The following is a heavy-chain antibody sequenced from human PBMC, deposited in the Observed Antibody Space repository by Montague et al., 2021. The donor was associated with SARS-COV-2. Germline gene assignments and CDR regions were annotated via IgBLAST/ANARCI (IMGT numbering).Heavy chain of an antibody. J-gene: IGHJ6*02. CDR3: AARARYYYDMDV. V-gene: IGHV3-66*01. Sequence: SLRLSFSASGFTVRSNYMSWVRQAPGKGLEWVSVIYSGDSTYYADSVKGRFTISRDNSKNTLYLQMNSLRAEDTAVYYCAARARYYYDMDVWGQGTTVTVSS. CDR2: IYSGDST. CDR1: GFTVRSNY.